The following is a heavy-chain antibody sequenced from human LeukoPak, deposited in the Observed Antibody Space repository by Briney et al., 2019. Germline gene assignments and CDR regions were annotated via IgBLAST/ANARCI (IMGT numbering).Heavy chain of an antibody. CDR1: GFTFSDYY. V-gene: IGHV3-11*01. CDR2: ISSSGSTI. J-gene: IGHJ4*02. Sequence: PGGSLRLSCAASGFTFSDYYMSWIRQAPGKGLEWVSYISSSGSTIYYADSVKGRFTISRGNAKNSLYLQMNSLRAEDTAVYYCARDRSGSYFNYYFDYWGQGTLVTVSS. D-gene: IGHD1-26*01. CDR3: ARDRSGSYFNYYFDY.